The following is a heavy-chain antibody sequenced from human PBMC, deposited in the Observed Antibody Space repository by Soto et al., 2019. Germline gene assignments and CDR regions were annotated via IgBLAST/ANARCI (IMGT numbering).Heavy chain of an antibody. J-gene: IGHJ3*02. CDR3: AKGPEYYYDSSGYPDAFDI. CDR1: GFTFSSYA. D-gene: IGHD3-22*01. Sequence: GGSLRLSCAASGFTFSSYAMSWVRQAPGKGLEWVSAISGSGGSTYYADSVKGRFTISRDNSKNTLYLQMNSLRAEDTAVYYSAKGPEYYYDSSGYPDAFDIWGQGTMVTVSS. V-gene: IGHV3-23*01. CDR2: ISGSGGST.